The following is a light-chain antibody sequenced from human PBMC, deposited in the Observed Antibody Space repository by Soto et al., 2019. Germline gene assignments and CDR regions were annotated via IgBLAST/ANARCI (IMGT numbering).Light chain of an antibody. CDR3: QQDNKWPRT. J-gene: IGKJ1*01. Sequence: EIMMTQSPATLSVSPGERATLSCRASQSVSSNLAWYRQKPGQAPRLLIYDAATRATGLPARFSGSGSGTEFTLTISRLQSEDFAVYYCQQDNKWPRTFGQGTKVEIK. CDR1: QSVSSN. V-gene: IGKV3-15*01. CDR2: DAA.